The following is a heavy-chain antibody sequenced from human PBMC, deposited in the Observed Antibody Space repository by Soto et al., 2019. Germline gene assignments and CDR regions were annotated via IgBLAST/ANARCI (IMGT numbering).Heavy chain of an antibody. V-gene: IGHV3-64*01. CDR1: GFTFSSYA. CDR3: ARDRCTNGVCYAPSSY. Sequence: EVQLVESGGGLVQPAGSLRLSCAASGFTFSSYAMHWVRQAPGKGLDLVSAIRSNAGSPLYANSVRGRLTIYRDNSKNTLNLQMGGQRTEDMAVYYCARDRCTNGVCYAPSSYCGQGTLVIVS. D-gene: IGHD2-8*01. J-gene: IGHJ4*02. CDR2: IRSNAGSP.